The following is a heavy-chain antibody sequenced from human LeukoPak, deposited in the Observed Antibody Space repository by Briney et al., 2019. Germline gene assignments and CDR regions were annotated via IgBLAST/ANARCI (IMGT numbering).Heavy chain of an antibody. CDR1: GGSISSYY. CDR2: IYYSGST. V-gene: IGHV4-59*01. J-gene: IGHJ4*02. Sequence: SETLSLTCTVSGGSISSYYWSWIRQPPGKGLEWIGYIYYSGSTNYNPSLKSRVTISVDASKNQFSLKLSSVTAADTTVYYCARFIMTTVTTAFHDYWGQGTLVTVSS. CDR3: ARFIMTTVTTAFHDY. D-gene: IGHD4-17*01.